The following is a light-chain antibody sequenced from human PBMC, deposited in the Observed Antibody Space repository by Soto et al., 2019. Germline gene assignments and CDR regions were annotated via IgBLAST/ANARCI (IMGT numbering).Light chain of an antibody. CDR1: QDIDNW. V-gene: IGKV1-12*01. CDR2: AAS. Sequence: DIQMTQSPSSVSASLGDRVTITCRASQDIDNWLAWYQQKPGQPPKLLIFAASTLQSGVPSRFSGSGSGTDFTLVISSLHPEDFATYYCQQVKSFPKTFGQGTKVEI. CDR3: QQVKSFPKT. J-gene: IGKJ1*01.